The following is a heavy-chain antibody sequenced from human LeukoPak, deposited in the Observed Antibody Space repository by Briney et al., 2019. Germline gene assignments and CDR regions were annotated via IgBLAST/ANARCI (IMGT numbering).Heavy chain of an antibody. CDR1: GYSFTNSW. D-gene: IGHD4-11*01. Sequence: GESLKISCEGFGYSFTNSWIGWVRQMPGKGREWMGNIYPGDSDTRYSPSLQGQVTISAAKSISTAYLQWSGLKASDTAMYYCARLQSYYFNYWGQGTLVTVSS. CDR3: ARLQSYYFNY. CDR2: IYPGDSDT. V-gene: IGHV5-51*01. J-gene: IGHJ4*02.